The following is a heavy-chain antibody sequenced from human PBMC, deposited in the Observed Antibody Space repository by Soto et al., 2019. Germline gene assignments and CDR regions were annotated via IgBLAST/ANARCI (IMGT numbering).Heavy chain of an antibody. D-gene: IGHD3-22*01. CDR3: ARDRWYFYESRGYAYFDY. V-gene: IGHV4-31*03. Sequence: QVQLQESGPGLVKPSQTLSLTCTVTSGSISSGGYYWSWSREHPGKGLALIGYIYYSGSTYYNPSLKNRLTISVDTAKNQFSLQLRSLTAADTAVYYCARDRWYFYESRGYAYFDYWGQGTLVTVSA. CDR2: IYYSGST. J-gene: IGHJ4*02. CDR1: SGSISSGGYY.